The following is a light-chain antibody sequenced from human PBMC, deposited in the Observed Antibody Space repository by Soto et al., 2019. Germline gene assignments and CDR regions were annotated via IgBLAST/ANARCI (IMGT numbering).Light chain of an antibody. J-gene: IGKJ1*01. Sequence: IVLTQSPGTLSLSPGARATLSCRASQSVTSDYLAWYQQKPGQAPRLLIYGASIRATGIPDRFSASGSGTDFTLTISRLEPEDFAVYFCQQYNSAPLTFGQGTKVDIK. CDR2: GAS. CDR3: QQYNSAPLT. CDR1: QSVTSDY. V-gene: IGKV3-20*01.